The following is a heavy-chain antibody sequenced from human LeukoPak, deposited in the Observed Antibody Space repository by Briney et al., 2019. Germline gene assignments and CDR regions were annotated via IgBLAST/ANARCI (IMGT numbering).Heavy chain of an antibody. CDR2: IDSSNKYM. J-gene: IGHJ4*02. Sequence: GGSLRLSCAASEFTFSNYGMTWVRQAPGKGLEWVSSIDSSNKYMYYADSLKGRFTISRDNAKNSLYLQMNSLRAEDTAVYYCARGPGYYYYDSSGYLGYFDYWGQGTLVTVSS. D-gene: IGHD3-22*01. CDR1: EFTFSNYG. V-gene: IGHV3-21*01. CDR3: ARGPGYYYYDSSGYLGYFDY.